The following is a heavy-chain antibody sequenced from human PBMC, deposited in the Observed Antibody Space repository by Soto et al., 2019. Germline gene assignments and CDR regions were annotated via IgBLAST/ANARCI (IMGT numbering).Heavy chain of an antibody. CDR2: ISSSSSYI. V-gene: IGHV3-21*01. Sequence: GGSLRLSFAASGFTFSSYSMNWVRQAPGKGLEWVSSISSSSSYIYYADSVKGRFTISRDNAKNSLYLQMNSLRAEDTAVYYCARNRRRYYYGSGSYFGEIAFDIWGQGTMVTVSS. J-gene: IGHJ3*02. D-gene: IGHD3-10*01. CDR1: GFTFSSYS. CDR3: ARNRRRYYYGSGSYFGEIAFDI.